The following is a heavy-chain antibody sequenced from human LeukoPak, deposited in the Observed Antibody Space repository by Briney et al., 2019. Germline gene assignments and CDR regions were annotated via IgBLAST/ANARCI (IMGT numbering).Heavy chain of an antibody. V-gene: IGHV3-23*01. CDR1: GFTFSTNA. CDR3: AKDQAGGDTVSLFDY. J-gene: IGHJ4*02. D-gene: IGHD3-16*01. CDR2: ISDGGRST. Sequence: GGSLRLSCAASGFTFSTNAMSWVRQAPGKGLEWVSAISDGGRSTHHADAVKGRFTIYGDNYKNTLHLKMNSLRAEDTAVYYCAKDQAGGDTVSLFDYWGQGTLVTVSS.